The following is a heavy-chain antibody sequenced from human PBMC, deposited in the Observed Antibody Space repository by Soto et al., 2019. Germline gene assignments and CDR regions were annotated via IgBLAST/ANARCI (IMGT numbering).Heavy chain of an antibody. Sequence: SETLSLTCVVSGGSLSRCNWWSWVRQPPGKGLEWIGEIYNTGTTNCNPSLKSRVIISVYKSKNQFSLRLSSVTAADTATYYCGRIETRLLSIDSWGQGALVTVSS. CDR3: GRIETRLLSIDS. J-gene: IGHJ4*02. CDR1: GGSLSRCNW. CDR2: IYNTGTT. V-gene: IGHV4-4*02. D-gene: IGHD2-21*01.